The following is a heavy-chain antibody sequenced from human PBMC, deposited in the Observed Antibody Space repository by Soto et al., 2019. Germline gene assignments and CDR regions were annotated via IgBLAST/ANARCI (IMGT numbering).Heavy chain of an antibody. CDR3: ARHYYGSGSYYNSPYYYYYMDV. Sequence: ASVKVSCKASGYTFTSYYMHWVRQAPGQGLEWMGIINPSGGSTSYAQKFQGRVTMTRDTSTSTVYMELSSLRSEDTAVYYCARHYYGSGSYYNSPYYYYYMDVWGKGTTVTVSS. CDR1: GYTFTSYY. D-gene: IGHD3-10*01. V-gene: IGHV1-46*01. CDR2: INPSGGST. J-gene: IGHJ6*03.